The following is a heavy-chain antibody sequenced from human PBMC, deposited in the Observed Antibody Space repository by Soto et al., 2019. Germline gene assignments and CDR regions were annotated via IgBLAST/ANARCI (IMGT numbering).Heavy chain of an antibody. Sequence: SQTLSLTCVISGDSVSSNSAAWNWIRQPPGKGLEWIGYIYYSGSTNYNPSLKSRVTISVDTSKNQFSLKLSSVTAADTAVYYCARDVGYCISTSCYGQGWFDPWGQGTLVTVSS. CDR1: GDSVSSNSAA. D-gene: IGHD2-2*01. J-gene: IGHJ5*02. CDR3: ARDVGYCISTSCYGQGWFDP. V-gene: IGHV4-61*01. CDR2: IYYSGST.